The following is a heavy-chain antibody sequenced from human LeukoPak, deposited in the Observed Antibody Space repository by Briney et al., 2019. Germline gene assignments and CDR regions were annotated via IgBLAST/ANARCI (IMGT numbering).Heavy chain of an antibody. CDR1: GYTFTGYY. CDR3: ARGEYSYGLNWFDP. Sequence: ASVKVSCKASGYTFTGYYMHWVRQAPGQGLEWMGWINPNSGGTNYAQKFQGRVTMTRDTSISTAYMELSRLRSDDTAVYYCARGEYSYGLNWFDPWGQGTLVTVSS. D-gene: IGHD5-18*01. J-gene: IGHJ5*02. V-gene: IGHV1-2*02. CDR2: INPNSGGT.